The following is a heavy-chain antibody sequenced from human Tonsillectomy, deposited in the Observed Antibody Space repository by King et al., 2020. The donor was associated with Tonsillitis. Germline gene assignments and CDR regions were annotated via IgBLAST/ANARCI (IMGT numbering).Heavy chain of an antibody. CDR2: IKYDGSYK. Sequence: VQLVESGGGVVQPGGSLRLSCAASGFTFSNYGMHWVRQAPGKGLEWLTFIKYDGSYKHYADSVKGQFTISRDNSKNTLYLQMNSLRTEDTAIYYCAKDQHDILTGYPLDCWGPGTLVTVSS. D-gene: IGHD3-9*01. V-gene: IGHV3-30*02. J-gene: IGHJ4*02. CDR1: GFTFSNYG. CDR3: AKDQHDILTGYPLDC.